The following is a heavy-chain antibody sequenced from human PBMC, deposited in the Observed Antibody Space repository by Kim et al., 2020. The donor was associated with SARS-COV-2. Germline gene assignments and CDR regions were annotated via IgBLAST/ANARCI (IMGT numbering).Heavy chain of an antibody. J-gene: IGHJ6*02. CDR2: IYYSGST. Sequence: SETLSLTCTVSGGSISSGGYYWSWIRQHPGKGLEWIGYIYYSGSTYYNPSLKSRVTISVDTSKNQFSLKLSSVTAADTAVYYCARDGRFASYYYYGMDVWGQGITVTVSS. CDR3: ARDGRFASYYYYGMDV. CDR1: GGSISSGGYY. V-gene: IGHV4-31*03. D-gene: IGHD2-21*01.